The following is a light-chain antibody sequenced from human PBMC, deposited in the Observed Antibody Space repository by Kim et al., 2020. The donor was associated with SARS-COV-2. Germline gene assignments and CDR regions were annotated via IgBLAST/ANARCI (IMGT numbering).Light chain of an antibody. CDR2: GAS. V-gene: IGKV1-9*01. CDR1: HGISDH. CDR3: QQLNAYPQT. J-gene: IGKJ2*01. Sequence: ASVGDRVTITCRASHGISDHLAWYQQKSGKAPKLLIYGASTLQIGVPSRFSGSGSGTEFTLTISSLQAEDFATYYCQQLNAYPQTFGLGTKLEI.